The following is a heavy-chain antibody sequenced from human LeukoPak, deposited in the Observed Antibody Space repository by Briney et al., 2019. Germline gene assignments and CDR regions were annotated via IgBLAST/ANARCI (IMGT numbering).Heavy chain of an antibody. D-gene: IGHD1-26*01. CDR2: INPNSGGT. J-gene: IGHJ4*02. V-gene: IGHV1-2*02. CDR3: ARDYGWELLPYYFDY. CDR1: GYTFTGYY. Sequence: GASVKVSCKASGYTFTGYYMHWVRQAPGQGLEWMGWINPNSGGTNYAQKFQGRVTMTRDTSISTAYMELSRLRSDDTAVYYCARDYGWELLPYYFDYWGQGTLVTVSS.